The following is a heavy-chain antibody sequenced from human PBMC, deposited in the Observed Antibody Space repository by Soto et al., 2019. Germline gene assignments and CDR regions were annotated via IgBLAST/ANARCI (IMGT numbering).Heavy chain of an antibody. J-gene: IGHJ3*01. D-gene: IGHD3-10*01. V-gene: IGHV3-23*01. CDR3: AKLITVLRGVMSAFDV. Sequence: PGGSLRLSCAVSGFPFYIYSMNWVRQAPGKGLEWVSAISGSGGSTYYADSVKGRFTISRDNSKNTLYLQMNSLRAEDTAVYYYAKLITVLRGVMSAFDVWGQGTMVTVSS. CDR2: ISGSGGST. CDR1: GFPFYIYS.